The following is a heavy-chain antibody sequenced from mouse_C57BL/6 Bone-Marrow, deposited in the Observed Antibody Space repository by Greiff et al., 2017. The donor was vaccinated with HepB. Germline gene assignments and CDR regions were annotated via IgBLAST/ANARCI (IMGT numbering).Heavy chain of an antibody. D-gene: IGHD3-2*02. Sequence: VQLQESGPGLVQPSQSLSITCTVSGFSLTSYGVHWVRQSPGKGLEWLGVIWRGGSTDYNAAFMSRLSITKDNSKSQVFFKMNSLQADDTAIYYCAKELRLPSYYAMDYWGQGTSVTVSS. J-gene: IGHJ4*01. CDR1: GFSLTSYG. CDR3: AKELRLPSYYAMDY. V-gene: IGHV2-5*01. CDR2: IWRGGST.